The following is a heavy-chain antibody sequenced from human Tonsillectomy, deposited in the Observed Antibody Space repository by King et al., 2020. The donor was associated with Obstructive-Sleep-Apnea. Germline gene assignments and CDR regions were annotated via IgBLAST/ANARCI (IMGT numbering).Heavy chain of an antibody. Sequence: VQLVESGGGVVQPGKSLRLSCAASGFTFRTYGMHWVRQAPGKGLEWVAVISYDGSNQYYADSVKGRFTISRDNSKNTLSLQMNSLRTEDTAVYYRAKEDYHDSSGYPDYWGQGTLVTVSS. CDR3: AKEDYHDSSGYPDY. D-gene: IGHD3-22*01. CDR2: ISYDGSNQ. J-gene: IGHJ4*02. V-gene: IGHV3-30*18. CDR1: GFTFRTYG.